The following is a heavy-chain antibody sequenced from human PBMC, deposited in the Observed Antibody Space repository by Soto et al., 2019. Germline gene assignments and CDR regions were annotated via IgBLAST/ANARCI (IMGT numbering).Heavy chain of an antibody. V-gene: IGHV4-61*03. CDR3: ARRDYAIDS. CDR2: IYYSGST. J-gene: IGHJ4*02. Sequence: WTCIRQPPGKGLEWIGYIYYSGSTNYNPSLESRATIFADKSGSHFSRNLTSVTADDTAVYYCARRDYAIDSWGRGTLVTVSS. D-gene: IGHD4-17*01.